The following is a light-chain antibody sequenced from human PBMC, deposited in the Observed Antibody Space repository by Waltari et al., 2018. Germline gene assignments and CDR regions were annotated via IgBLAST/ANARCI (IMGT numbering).Light chain of an antibody. CDR1: NLRRTT. CDR3: QLWDSSSDQLV. J-gene: IGLJ2*01. V-gene: IGLV3-21*04. CDR2: YNN. Sequence: SYVVTQSPSASLAPRETARTTSGGTNLRRTTVPGYQKKTGQAPILVMFYNNDRPSGIPERFSGSNAGSTATLTISRVEAGDEADYYCQLWDSSSDQLVFGGGTKLTVL.